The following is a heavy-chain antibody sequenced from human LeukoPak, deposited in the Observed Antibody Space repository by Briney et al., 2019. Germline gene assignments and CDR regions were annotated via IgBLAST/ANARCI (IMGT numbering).Heavy chain of an antibody. CDR1: GFTFSSYG. CDR2: ISSSSSYI. J-gene: IGHJ3*02. CDR3: ARAGSSSGGAFDI. D-gene: IGHD6-13*01. V-gene: IGHV3-21*01. Sequence: PGGSLRLSCAASGFTFSSYGMHWVRQAPGKGLEWVSSISSSSSYIYYADSVKGRFTISRDNAKNSLYLQMNSLRAEDTAVYYCARAGSSSGGAFDIWGQGTMVTVSS.